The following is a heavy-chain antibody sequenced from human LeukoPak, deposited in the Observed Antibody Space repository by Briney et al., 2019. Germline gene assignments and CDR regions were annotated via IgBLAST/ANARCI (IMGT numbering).Heavy chain of an antibody. CDR3: AKGQEKMTTINWFDP. CDR2: ISYDGSNK. D-gene: IGHD4-17*01. V-gene: IGHV3-30*18. CDR1: GFTFSTYG. Sequence: PGRSLCLSCAASGFTFSTYGMHWVRQAPGKGLEWVAVISYDGSNKWYTDSVKGRFAISRDDSKNTLYLQMNSLRAEDTAVYYCAKGQEKMTTINWFDPWGQGTLVTVPS. J-gene: IGHJ5*02.